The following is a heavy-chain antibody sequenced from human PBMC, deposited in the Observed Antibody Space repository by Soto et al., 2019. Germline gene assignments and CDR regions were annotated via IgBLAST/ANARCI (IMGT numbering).Heavy chain of an antibody. CDR3: ARDRRYSSGWYSYHMDV. V-gene: IGHV3-21*01. D-gene: IGHD6-19*01. CDR1: GFTFSSYS. Sequence: GGSLRLSCAASGFTFSSYSMNWVRQAPGEGLEWVSSISSSSSYIYYADSVKGRFTISRDNAKNSLYLQMNSLRAEDTAVYYCARDRRYSSGWYSYHMDVWGKGTTVTVSS. J-gene: IGHJ6*03. CDR2: ISSSSSYI.